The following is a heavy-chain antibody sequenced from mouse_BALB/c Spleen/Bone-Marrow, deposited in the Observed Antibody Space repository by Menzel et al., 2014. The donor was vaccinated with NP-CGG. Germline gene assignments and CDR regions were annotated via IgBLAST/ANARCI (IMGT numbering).Heavy chain of an antibody. J-gene: IGHJ3*02. D-gene: IGHD1-1*01. CDR3: ARQILRGFGY. V-gene: IGHV5-12-1*01. CDR2: ISSGGGST. CDR1: GFAFSSYD. Sequence: VQLKQSGRGLVKPGGSLKLSCAASGFAFSSYDMSWVRQTPEKRLEWVAYISSGGGSTYYADTVKGRFTISGDNAKNTLYLQMSSLKSEDTAMYYCARQILRGFGYWGQGTPVTVSA.